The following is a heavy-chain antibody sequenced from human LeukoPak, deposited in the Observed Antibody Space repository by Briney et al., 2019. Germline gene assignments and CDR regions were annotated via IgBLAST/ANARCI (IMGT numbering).Heavy chain of an antibody. Sequence: GGSLRLSCAASGFTFSSYWMSWVRQAPGKGLEWVANIKQDGSEKYYVDSVKDRFTISRDNAKNSLYLQMNSLRAEDTAVYYCARAMHDILTGYLNDAFDIWGQGTMVTVSS. V-gene: IGHV3-7*03. CDR3: ARAMHDILTGYLNDAFDI. CDR2: IKQDGSEK. D-gene: IGHD3-9*01. CDR1: GFTFSSYW. J-gene: IGHJ3*02.